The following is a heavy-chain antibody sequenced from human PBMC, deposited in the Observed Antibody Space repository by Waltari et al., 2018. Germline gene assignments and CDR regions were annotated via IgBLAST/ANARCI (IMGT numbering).Heavy chain of an antibody. D-gene: IGHD3-10*01. V-gene: IGHV4-59*01. CDR2: IYYSGST. CDR1: GGSISSYS. J-gene: IGHJ4*02. Sequence: QVQLQESGPGLVKPSETLSLTCTVSGGSISSYSWSWFRQPPGKGLEWIGYIYYSGSTNYNPSLKSRVTISVDTSKNQFSLKLSSVTAADTAVYYCARVPMVRGVHFDYWGQGTLVTVSS. CDR3: ARVPMVRGVHFDY.